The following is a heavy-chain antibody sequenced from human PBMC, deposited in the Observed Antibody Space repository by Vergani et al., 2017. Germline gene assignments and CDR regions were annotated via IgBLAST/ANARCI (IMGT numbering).Heavy chain of an antibody. J-gene: IGHJ4*02. V-gene: IGHV1-2*02. CDR3: TRDYILMIRGVIGY. D-gene: IGHD3-10*01. Sequence: QVQLVQSGAEVKKPGASVKVSCKASGYTFTGYSMHWVRQAPGQGLEWMGLINPNSGVTNYAQKFQARVTMTRNTTISTAYMELSRLRSDDTAVYYCTRDYILMIRGVIGYGGQGTLVTVSS. CDR1: GYTFTGYS. CDR2: INPNSGVT.